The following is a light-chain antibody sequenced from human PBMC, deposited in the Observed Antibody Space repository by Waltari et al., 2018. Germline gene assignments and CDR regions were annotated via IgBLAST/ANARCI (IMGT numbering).Light chain of an antibody. J-gene: IGLJ1*01. CDR1: NTDVGGSNF. CDR2: DT. Sequence: QSALSQPASVSGSPGQSITISCSGTNTDVGGSNFVSWYQQYPDKAPKGIIYDTDRPSGVSHRFSGSKFGNTASLTISGLQAEDEADYYCCSYTRSSTYVFGTGTKVTVL. V-gene: IGLV2-14*03. CDR3: CSYTRSSTYV.